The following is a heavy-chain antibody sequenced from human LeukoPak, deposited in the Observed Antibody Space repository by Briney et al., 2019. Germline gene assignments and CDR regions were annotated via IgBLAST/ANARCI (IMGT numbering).Heavy chain of an antibody. CDR2: ISGSGGST. D-gene: IGHD3-3*01. V-gene: IGHV3-23*01. CDR3: SLDDFWSGYYKLMYYYGMDV. Sequence: GGSLRLSCAASGFTFSSYAMSWVRQAPGKGLEWVSAISGSGGSTYYADSVKGRFTISRDNSKNTLYLQMNSLRAEDTAVYYCSLDDFWSGYYKLMYYYGMDVWAKGPRSPSP. J-gene: IGHJ6*02. CDR1: GFTFSSYA.